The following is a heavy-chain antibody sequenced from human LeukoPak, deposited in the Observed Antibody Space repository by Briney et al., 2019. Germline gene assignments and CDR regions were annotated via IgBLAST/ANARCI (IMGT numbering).Heavy chain of an antibody. V-gene: IGHV4-59*01. D-gene: IGHD1-26*01. CDR2: IDYSGST. J-gene: IGHJ3*02. Sequence: GSLRLSCAASGFTFSSYEMNWVRQAPGKGLEWVAYIDYSGSTNYNPSLKSRLTISMDASKNQFSLKLSSVTAADTAVYYCARDRRRELLHAFDIWGQGTMVTVSS. CDR1: GFTFSSYE. CDR3: ARDRRRELLHAFDI.